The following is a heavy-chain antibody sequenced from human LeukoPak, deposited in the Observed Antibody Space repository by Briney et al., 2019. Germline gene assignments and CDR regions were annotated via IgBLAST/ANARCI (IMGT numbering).Heavy chain of an antibody. D-gene: IGHD3-3*01. V-gene: IGHV7-4-1*02. Sequence: ASVKVSCKASGYTFTSYAMNWVRQAPGQALEWMGWINTNTGNPTYALGFTGRFVFSLNTSVSTAYLQISSLKAEDTAVYYCARDGPRRYYDFWSGYYMLDYWGQGTLVTVSS. CDR2: INTNTGNP. J-gene: IGHJ4*02. CDR3: ARDGPRRYYDFWSGYYMLDY. CDR1: GYTFTSYA.